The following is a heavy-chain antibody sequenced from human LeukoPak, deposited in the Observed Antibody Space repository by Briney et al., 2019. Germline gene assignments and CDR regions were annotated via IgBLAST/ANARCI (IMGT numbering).Heavy chain of an antibody. CDR2: MNPNSGNT. D-gene: IGHD1-26*01. CDR3: ARSSYWDEVY. CDR1: GYTFTSYD. J-gene: IGHJ4*02. Sequence: ASVKVSCKASGYTFTSYDINWVRQATGQGLEWMGWMNPNSGNTGHAQKFQGRVTMTRNTSISTAYMELSSLRSEDTAVYYCARSSYWDEVYWGQGTLVTVSS. V-gene: IGHV1-8*01.